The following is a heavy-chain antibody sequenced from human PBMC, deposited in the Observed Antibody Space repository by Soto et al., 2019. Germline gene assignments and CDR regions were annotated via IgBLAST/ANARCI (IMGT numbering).Heavy chain of an antibody. CDR3: ARADPDAFFDP. CDR1: GGSMSSYY. J-gene: IGHJ5*02. D-gene: IGHD3-16*01. CDR2: ISYSGST. Sequence: SETLSLTCTVSGGSMSSYYWTWLRQSPGRGLEWIGYISYSGSTYYNPSLKSRVTISADTSKNQFSLRMNSMIAADTAVYYCARADPDAFFDPWGLGTLVTVSS. V-gene: IGHV4-59*01.